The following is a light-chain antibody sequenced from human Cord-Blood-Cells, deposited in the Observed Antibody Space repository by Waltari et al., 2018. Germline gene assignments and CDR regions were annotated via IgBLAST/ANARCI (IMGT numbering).Light chain of an antibody. CDR1: QSVSSSY. CDR3: QQDYNLSIT. CDR2: GAS. J-gene: IGKJ5*01. Sequence: EIVMTQSPATLSLSPGERATLSCRASQSVSSSYLSWYQQKPGQAPGLLIYGASTRATGIPARFSGSGSGTDFTLTISSLQPEDFAVYYCQQDYNLSITFGQGTRLEIK. V-gene: IGKV3D-7*01.